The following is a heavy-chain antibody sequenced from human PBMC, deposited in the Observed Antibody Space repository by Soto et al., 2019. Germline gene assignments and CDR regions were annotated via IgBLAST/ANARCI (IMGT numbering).Heavy chain of an antibody. CDR2: IHHSGRT. V-gene: IGHV4-4*02. CDR1: GGSISSNNW. Sequence: PSETLSLTCAVSGGSISSNNWWSWVRQPPGKGLEWIGEIHHSGRTNYNPSLKSRVTISVDKSKDQFSLNLNSVTAADTAVYFCGRNGYYSIDYWGQGALVTAPQ. J-gene: IGHJ4*02. D-gene: IGHD3-22*01. CDR3: GRNGYYSIDY.